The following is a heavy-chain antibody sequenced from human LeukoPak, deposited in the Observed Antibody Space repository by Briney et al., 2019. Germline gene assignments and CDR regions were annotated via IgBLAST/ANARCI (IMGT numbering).Heavy chain of an antibody. V-gene: IGHV3-53*01. J-gene: IGHJ4*02. D-gene: IGHD1-1*01. CDR3: ARDLDLDY. Sequence: GGSLRLSCAASGFTVSSNYMSWVRQAPGKGLEWVSIIYSGGSTYYADSVKGRFTISRDNPKNTLYLQMNSLRAEDTAVYYCARDLDLDYWGQGTLVTVSS. CDR1: GFTVSSNY. CDR2: IYSGGST.